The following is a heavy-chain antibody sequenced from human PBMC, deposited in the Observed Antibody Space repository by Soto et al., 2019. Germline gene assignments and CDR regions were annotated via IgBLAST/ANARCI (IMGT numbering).Heavy chain of an antibody. D-gene: IGHD3-3*01. CDR1: GYTFTSYD. CDR3: AAQPPFYFFWSGYYTYYYYSGLAF. V-gene: IGHV1-8*01. J-gene: IGHJ6*02. Sequence: GASVKVSCKASGYTFTSYDINWVRQATGQGLEWMGWXNPNSGNTGYALKFQGRVTMTRNTSISTAYMELSSLRSEDTAVDYCAAQPPFYFFWSGYYTYYYYSGLAFWAQGTTVPVS. CDR2: XNPNSGNT.